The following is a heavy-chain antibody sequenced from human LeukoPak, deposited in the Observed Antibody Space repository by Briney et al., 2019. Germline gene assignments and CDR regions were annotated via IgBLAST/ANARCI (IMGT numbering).Heavy chain of an antibody. CDR3: ARGVEPLAANTLAY. CDR2: LYSDGNT. J-gene: IGHJ4*02. CDR1: GFSLSSYE. V-gene: IGHV3-53*01. D-gene: IGHD1-14*01. Sequence: GGSLRLSCAASGFSLSSYEIHWVRQAPGKGLEWVSVLYSDGNTKYADSVQGRFTISRDNSKNTLYLEMNSLSPDDTAVYYCARGVEPLAANTLAYWGQGTLVTVSS.